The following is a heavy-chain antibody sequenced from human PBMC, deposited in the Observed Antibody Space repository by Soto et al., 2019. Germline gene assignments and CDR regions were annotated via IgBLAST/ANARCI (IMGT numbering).Heavy chain of an antibody. J-gene: IGHJ4*02. CDR2: ISGSGGST. CDR1: GFTFSSYA. Sequence: GGSLRLSCAASGFTFSSYAMSWVRQAPGKGLEWVSAISGSGGSTYYADSVKGRFTISRDNSKNTLYLQMSSLRAEDTAVYYCARGFYDSSGYLEPLYFDYWGQGTLVTVSS. V-gene: IGHV3-23*01. D-gene: IGHD3-22*01. CDR3: ARGFYDSSGYLEPLYFDY.